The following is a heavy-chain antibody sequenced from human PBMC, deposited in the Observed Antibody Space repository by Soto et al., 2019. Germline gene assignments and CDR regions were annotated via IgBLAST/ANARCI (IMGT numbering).Heavy chain of an antibody. D-gene: IGHD2-2*01. V-gene: IGHV1-69*13. CDR3: ARSTPIVVVPAAIYYGMDV. Sequence: ASVKVSCKASGGTFSSYAISWVRQAPGQGLEWMGGIIPIFGTANYAQKFQGRVTITADESTSTAYMELSSLRSEDTAVYYCARSTPIVVVPAAIYYGMDVWGQGTTVTVSS. CDR1: GGTFSSYA. CDR2: IIPIFGTA. J-gene: IGHJ6*02.